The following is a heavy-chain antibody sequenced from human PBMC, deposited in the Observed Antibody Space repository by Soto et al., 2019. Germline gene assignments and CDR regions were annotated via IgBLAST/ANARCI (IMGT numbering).Heavy chain of an antibody. CDR2: ITDTGGDT. V-gene: IGHV3-23*01. Sequence: LRLSCEACGFTFRGYEMKWVRQAPGKGLEWVSTITDTGGDTKYADSVRGRFTISRDNSNNTLYLQMSSLRAEDSAVYYCARGSKDSYTGSRIFDFWGRGTLVTSPQ. J-gene: IGHJ4*02. D-gene: IGHD3-10*01. CDR1: GFTFRGYE. CDR3: ARGSKDSYTGSRIFDF.